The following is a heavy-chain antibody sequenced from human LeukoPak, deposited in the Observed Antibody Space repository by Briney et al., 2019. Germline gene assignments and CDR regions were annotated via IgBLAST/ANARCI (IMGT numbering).Heavy chain of an antibody. CDR3: TRGMGVY. CDR1: GFTFCDYA. V-gene: IGHV3-49*04. CDR2: IRSKYYGGTT. D-gene: IGHD3-16*01. Sequence: GRSLRLSCTASGFTFCDYAKSWVRQAPGKGSEWVGFIRSKYYGGTTEYAASVKGRFTLSRGDSKSSAYLQMNSLKTEDTAVYYCTRGMGVYWGEGTLVT. J-gene: IGHJ4*02.